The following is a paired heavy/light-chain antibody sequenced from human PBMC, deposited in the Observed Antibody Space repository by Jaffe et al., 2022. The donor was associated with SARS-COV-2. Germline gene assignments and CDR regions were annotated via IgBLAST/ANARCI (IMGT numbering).Light chain of an antibody. J-gene: IGKJ2*01. CDR3: QQAHNFPYT. CDR1: QGISSW. Sequence: DIQMTQSPSSVSASVGDTVTITCRASQGISSWLAWFQQKPGQAPKLLIYAASNLQSGVPSRFSGSGSGTDFTLTISSLQPEDFATYYCQQAHNFPYTFGQGTKLEIK. V-gene: IGKV1-12*01. CDR2: AAS.
Heavy chain of an antibody. D-gene: IGHD6-19*01. CDR2: INTDTGKP. CDR3: ARDLSSGWFDL. CDR1: GYTFTTNA. V-gene: IGHV7-4-1*02. Sequence: QVQLVQSGSELRKPGASVKVSCKASGYTFTTNAMNWVRQAPGQGPEWMGWINTDTGKPMYAQGFTGRFVFSLDTSVSTAYLQITSLRAEDTAIYYCARDLSSGWFDLWGQGTQVTVSS. J-gene: IGHJ5*02.